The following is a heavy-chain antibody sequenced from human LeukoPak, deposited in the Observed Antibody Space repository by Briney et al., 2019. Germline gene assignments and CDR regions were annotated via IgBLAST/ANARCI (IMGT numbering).Heavy chain of an antibody. D-gene: IGHD2-21*02. CDR3: ARVAYCGGDCYSLDY. CDR2: ISAYNGNT. J-gene: IGHJ4*02. CDR1: GYTFTSYG. Sequence: ASVTVSCKASGYTFTSYGISWVRQAPGQGLEWMGWISAYNGNTNYAQKLQGRVTMTTDTSTSTAYMELRSLRSDDTAVYYCARVAYCGGDCYSLDYWGQGTLVTVSS. V-gene: IGHV1-18*01.